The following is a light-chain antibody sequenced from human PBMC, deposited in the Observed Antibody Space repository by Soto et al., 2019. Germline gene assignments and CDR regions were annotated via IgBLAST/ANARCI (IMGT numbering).Light chain of an antibody. CDR2: KVS. J-gene: IGKJ2*01. V-gene: IGKV2-30*01. Sequence: DVVMTQSPLSLPVTLGQSASISCRSSQSLVYSDGNTYFNWFHQRPGQSPRRLIYKVSNRDSGVPDGGSRSGSVTHFALTISRVEADAVGVYYCMEGMYWAPTFCHGTKLEIK. CDR3: MEGMYWAPT. CDR1: QSLVYSDGNTY.